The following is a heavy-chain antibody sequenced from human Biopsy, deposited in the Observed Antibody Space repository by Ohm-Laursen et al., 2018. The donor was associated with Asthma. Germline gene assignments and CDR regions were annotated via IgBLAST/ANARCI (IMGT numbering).Heavy chain of an antibody. Sequence: LRLSCSASGFVFSQCGMHWVRQGPGKGLEWVALVSSDGHNKYYEQSVKGRFTISRDNSRNRLDLQINRLTVEDSAVYFCARQSGQDNGDSSAFDTWGQGTKVAVSS. CDR3: ARQSGQDNGDSSAFDT. V-gene: IGHV3-30*03. J-gene: IGHJ3*02. CDR2: VSSDGHNK. CDR1: GFVFSQCG. D-gene: IGHD3-22*01.